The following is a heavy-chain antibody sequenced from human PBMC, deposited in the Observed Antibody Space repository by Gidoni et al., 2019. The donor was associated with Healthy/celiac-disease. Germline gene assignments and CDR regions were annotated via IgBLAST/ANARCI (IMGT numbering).Heavy chain of an antibody. Sequence: EVQLVESGGGVVQPGRSLRLSCAASGFTFDDYAMHWVRQAPGKGLEWVSGISWNSGSIGYADSVKGRFTISRDNAKNSLYLQMNSLRAEDTALYYCAKDGGAQAGYFDYWGQGTLVTVSS. D-gene: IGHD3-16*01. CDR1: GFTFDDYA. CDR2: ISWNSGSI. V-gene: IGHV3-9*01. CDR3: AKDGGAQAGYFDY. J-gene: IGHJ4*02.